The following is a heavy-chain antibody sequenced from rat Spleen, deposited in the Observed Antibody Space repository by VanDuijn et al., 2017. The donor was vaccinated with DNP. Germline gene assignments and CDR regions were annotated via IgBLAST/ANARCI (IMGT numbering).Heavy chain of an antibody. CDR3: ARGDYGSFDWFPY. D-gene: IGHD1-3*01. Sequence: EVQLVESGGGLVQPGRSLKLSCAASGFTFSNHDMAWVRQAPTKGLEWVASISPSGDSTYYRDSVKGRFTIFRDNAEGSLFLQLNSLKSEDTATYYCARGDYGSFDWFPYWGRGTLVTVSS. J-gene: IGHJ3*01. V-gene: IGHV5-25*01. CDR1: GFTFSNHD. CDR2: ISPSGDST.